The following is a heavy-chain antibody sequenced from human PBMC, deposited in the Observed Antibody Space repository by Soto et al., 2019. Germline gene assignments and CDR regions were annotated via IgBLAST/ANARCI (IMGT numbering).Heavy chain of an antibody. D-gene: IGHD6-13*01. V-gene: IGHV5-10-1*01. CDR1: GYSFTSYW. CDR3: ARTRYSSSWQEHEYYYGMDG. Sequence: ESLKISCKGSGYSFTSYWISWVRQMPGKGLEWMGRIDPSDSYTNYSPSFQGHVTISADKSIGTAYLQWSSLKASDTAMYYCARTRYSSSWQEHEYYYGMDGWGQGATVTVDS. J-gene: IGHJ6*01. CDR2: IDPSDSYT.